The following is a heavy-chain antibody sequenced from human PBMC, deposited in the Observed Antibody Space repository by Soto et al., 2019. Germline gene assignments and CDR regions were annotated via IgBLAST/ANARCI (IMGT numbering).Heavy chain of an antibody. CDR1: GFTFRTYG. V-gene: IGHV3-23*01. J-gene: IGHJ6*02. CDR2: ISGGGGTT. Sequence: PGEYLRLSCSASGFTFRTYGMSWVRQAPGKGLEWVSGISGGGGTTHYGDSVKGRFTISRDNSKNTLYLQMNNLRAEDTATYYCGKDDGRIEVRPCDASTPDYPNEIAVWGQGTTVTVP. D-gene: IGHD6-6*01. CDR3: GKDDGRIEVRPCDASTPDYPNEIAV.